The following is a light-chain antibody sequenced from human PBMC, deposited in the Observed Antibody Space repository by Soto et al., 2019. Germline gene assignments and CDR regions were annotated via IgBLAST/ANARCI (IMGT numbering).Light chain of an antibody. CDR1: QSVFSS. J-gene: IGKJ4*01. V-gene: IGKV3-15*01. CDR3: QQYNDWPLT. CDR2: GAA. Sequence: EIVMTQSPATLSVSPGERATLSCRASQSVFSSLAWYQQKPGQAPRLLIYGAATRATGIPARCSGSGSGTEFTLTISSLQSEDSAVYYCQQYNDWPLTFGGWTKVEIK.